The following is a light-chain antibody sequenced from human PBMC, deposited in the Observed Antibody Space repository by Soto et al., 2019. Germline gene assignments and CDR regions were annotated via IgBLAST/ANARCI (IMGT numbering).Light chain of an antibody. CDR3: QQRSNWPRT. CDR2: DAS. CDR1: QSVSNNY. Sequence: EIVLTQSPGTLSLSPGERATLSCRASQSVSNNYLAWYQQKPGQAPRLLIYDASNRATGIPARFSGSGSGTDFTLTISSLEPEDFAVYYCQQRSNWPRTFGPGTKVDIK. V-gene: IGKV3-11*01. J-gene: IGKJ3*01.